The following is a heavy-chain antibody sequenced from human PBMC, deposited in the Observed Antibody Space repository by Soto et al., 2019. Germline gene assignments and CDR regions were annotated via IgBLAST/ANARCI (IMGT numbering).Heavy chain of an antibody. V-gene: IGHV1-18*01. CDR1: GYTFTSYG. J-gene: IGHJ4*02. CDR2: INVYNGNT. Sequence: QVQLVQSGAEVKKPGSSVKVSCKASGYTFTSYGISWVRQAPGQGLEWMGWINVYNGNTNYAQKLQGRVTMTTDTSTSTASLDLRSLRSDETAVYFCARDTSRGEYDYWGQGTRVTVSS. CDR3: ARDTSRGEYDY. D-gene: IGHD3-10*01.